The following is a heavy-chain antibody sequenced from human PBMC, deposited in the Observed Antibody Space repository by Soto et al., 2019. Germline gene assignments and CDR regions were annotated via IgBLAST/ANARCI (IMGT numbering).Heavy chain of an antibody. D-gene: IGHD2-15*01. CDR3: AKRRGAGEHLHY. Sequence: GGSLRRSCAASGFSFSSYAMGWVRQGPGKGLERVTVVSIGGSTHYADSVRGRFTISRDNSKNTLSLQMNSMTAEDTGVYFCAKRRGAGEHLHYWGQVALVPLSS. CDR1: GFSFSSYA. CDR2: VSIGGST. V-gene: IGHV3-23*01. J-gene: IGHJ4*02.